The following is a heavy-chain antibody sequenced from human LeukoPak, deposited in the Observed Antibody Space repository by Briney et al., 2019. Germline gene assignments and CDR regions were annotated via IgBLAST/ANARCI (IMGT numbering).Heavy chain of an antibody. J-gene: IGHJ4*02. Sequence: PSETLSLTCTVSGGSISSYYWSWIRQPPGKGLEWIGEINHSGRTNYNPSLKSRVTISVDTSKKQFSLKLSSVTAADTAVYYCARGVDYYGVWGQGTLVTVSS. D-gene: IGHD3-10*01. V-gene: IGHV4-34*01. CDR1: GGSISSYY. CDR3: ARGVDYYGV. CDR2: INHSGRT.